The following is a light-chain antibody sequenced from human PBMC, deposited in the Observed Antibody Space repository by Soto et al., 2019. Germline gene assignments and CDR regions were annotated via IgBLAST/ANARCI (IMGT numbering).Light chain of an antibody. CDR3: RHYYSFPLP. Sequence: DIVMTQSPDSLAVSLGERATINCKSSQSVLYSSNNKNYLAWYQQKPGQPPKLLIYWASTRESGVPDRFSGSGSGKVFTLPIGVLQVYVGSFYDCRHYYSFPLPFGGGTRLDIK. J-gene: IGKJ4*01. V-gene: IGKV4-1*01. CDR1: QSVLYSSNNKNY. CDR2: WAS.